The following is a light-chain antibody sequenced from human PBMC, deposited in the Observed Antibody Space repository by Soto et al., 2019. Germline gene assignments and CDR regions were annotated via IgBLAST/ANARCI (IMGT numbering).Light chain of an antibody. Sequence: QSALTQPASVSGSTGQSITISCTGTSSDVGGYNYVSWYQQHPGKAPKLMIYDVSNRPSGVSNRFSGSKSDNTASLTISGLQAEYEADYYCSSYTSSSTRVFGGGTKLTVL. CDR1: SSDVGGYNY. CDR3: SSYTSSSTRV. V-gene: IGLV2-14*01. CDR2: DVS. J-gene: IGLJ2*01.